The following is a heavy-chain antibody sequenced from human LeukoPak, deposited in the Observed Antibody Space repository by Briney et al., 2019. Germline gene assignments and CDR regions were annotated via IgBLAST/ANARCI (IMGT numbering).Heavy chain of an antibody. Sequence: GGSLRLSCAASGFTFSAYWMHWVRQAPGKGLVWVSEINSDGSRTNYADSVKGRFTISRDNAKNSLYLQMNSLRAEDTAVYYCAREGIKYQLLLDYWGQGTLVTVSS. CDR3: AREGIKYQLLLDY. D-gene: IGHD2-2*01. CDR2: INSDGSRT. J-gene: IGHJ4*02. V-gene: IGHV3-74*01. CDR1: GFTFSAYW.